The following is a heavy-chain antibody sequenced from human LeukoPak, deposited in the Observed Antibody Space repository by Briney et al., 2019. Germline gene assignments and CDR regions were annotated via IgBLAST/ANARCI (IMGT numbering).Heavy chain of an antibody. CDR2: IHYIGNT. V-gene: IGHV4-31*03. Sequence: SGTLSLTCTVSGDSIGTSGYYWSWIRQHPGTGLEWIAYIHYIGNTYYNPSLESRVTMSVDTSSNQFSLNVASVTAADTAVYYCARVRDDYFFDYWGQGILVTVSS. D-gene: IGHD3-3*01. J-gene: IGHJ4*02. CDR3: ARVRDDYFFDY. CDR1: GDSIGTSGYY.